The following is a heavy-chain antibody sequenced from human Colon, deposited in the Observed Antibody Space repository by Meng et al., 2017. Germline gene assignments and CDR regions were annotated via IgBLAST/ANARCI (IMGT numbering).Heavy chain of an antibody. V-gene: IGHV1-46*01. J-gene: IGHJ3*02. Sequence: ASSLVFSYASGYTFTNYQMHRVRQAPGQGLEWMGIINPTNDNTRYAQKFQGRVTMTTDTSTSTIYMELSSLRSEDTAVYYCTRPEDPLAVTPAFDIWGQGTRVT. D-gene: IGHD6-19*01. CDR1: GYTFTNYQ. CDR3: TRPEDPLAVTPAFDI. CDR2: INPTNDNT.